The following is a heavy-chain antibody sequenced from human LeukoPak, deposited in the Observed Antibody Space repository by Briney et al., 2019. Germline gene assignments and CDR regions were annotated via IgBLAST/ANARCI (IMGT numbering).Heavy chain of an antibody. D-gene: IGHD6-13*01. Sequence: PSETLSLTCTVSGGSISSGDYYWSWIRQPPGKGLEWIGYIYYSGSTYYNPSLKSRVTISVDTSKNRFSLKLSSVTAADTAVYYCAREAIAAAGIFDYWGQGTLVTVSS. J-gene: IGHJ4*02. V-gene: IGHV4-30-4*01. CDR3: AREAIAAAGIFDY. CDR2: IYYSGST. CDR1: GGSISSGDYY.